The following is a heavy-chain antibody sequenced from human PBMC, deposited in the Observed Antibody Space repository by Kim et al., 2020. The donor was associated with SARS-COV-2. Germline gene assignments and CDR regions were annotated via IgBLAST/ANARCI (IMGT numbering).Heavy chain of an antibody. CDR2: INSDGSST. J-gene: IGHJ4*02. V-gene: IGHV3-74*01. D-gene: IGHD6-19*01. Sequence: GGSLRLSCAASGFTFSSYWMHWVRQAPGKGLVWVSRINSDGSSTSYADSVKGRFTISRDNAKNTLYLQMNSLRAEDTAVYYCARVMGYFSGDSSGWYYDYWGQGTLVTVSS. CDR3: ARVMGYFSGDSSGWYYDY. CDR1: GFTFSSYW.